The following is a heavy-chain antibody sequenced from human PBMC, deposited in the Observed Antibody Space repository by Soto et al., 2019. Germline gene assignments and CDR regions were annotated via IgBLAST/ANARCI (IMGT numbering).Heavy chain of an antibody. J-gene: IGHJ6*02. CDR2: ISGSGGST. Sequence: GGSLRLSCAASGFTFSSYAMSWVRQAPGKGLEWVSAISGSGGSTYYADSVKGRFTISRDNSKNTLYLQMNSLRAEDTAVYYCAKGDTYYDFWSGYYGDGYYYYGMDVWGQGTTVTVSS. V-gene: IGHV3-23*01. CDR3: AKGDTYYDFWSGYYGDGYYYYGMDV. D-gene: IGHD3-3*01. CDR1: GFTFSSYA.